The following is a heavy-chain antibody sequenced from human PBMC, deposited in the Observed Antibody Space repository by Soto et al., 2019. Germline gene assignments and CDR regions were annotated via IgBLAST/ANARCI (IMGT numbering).Heavy chain of an antibody. CDR2: INPNSGGT. CDR1: GYTFTGYY. Sequence: ASVKVSCKASGYTFTGYYMHWVRQAPGQGLEWMGWINPNSGGTNYAQKFQGWVTMTRDTSISTAYMELSRLRSDDTAVYYCARGVVTDSSSPENWFDPWGQGTLVTVSS. J-gene: IGHJ5*02. V-gene: IGHV1-2*04. CDR3: ARGVVTDSSSPENWFDP. D-gene: IGHD6-6*01.